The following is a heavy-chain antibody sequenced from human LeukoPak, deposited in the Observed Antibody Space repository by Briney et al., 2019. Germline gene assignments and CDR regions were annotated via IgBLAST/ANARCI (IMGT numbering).Heavy chain of an antibody. D-gene: IGHD2-21*01. V-gene: IGHV1-46*01. CDR1: VYTATNYY. J-gene: IGHJ4*02. CDR3: ARSGMWFSTND. Sequence: ASVKVSCQASVYTATNYYMYWVRQAPGQGLEWMGMINPSISSRTYAQKFQGRVTVTSDTSTSTVYMEVSSLRSEDTAIYYCARSGMWFSTNDWGQGTLVTVSS. CDR2: INPSISSR.